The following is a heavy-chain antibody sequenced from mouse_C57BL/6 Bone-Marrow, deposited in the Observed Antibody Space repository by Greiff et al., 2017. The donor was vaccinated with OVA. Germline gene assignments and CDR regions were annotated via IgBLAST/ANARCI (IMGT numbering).Heavy chain of an antibody. D-gene: IGHD2-4*01. CDR1: GYTFTSYW. V-gene: IGHV1-74*01. J-gene: IGHJ4*01. Sequence: QVHVKQPGAELVKPGASVKVSCKASGYTFTSYWMHWVKQRPGQGLEWIGRIHPSDSDTNYNQKFKGKATLTVDKSSSTAYMQLSSLTSEDSAVYYCAIGDYDYEKGSYYAMDYWGQGTSVTVSS. CDR3: AIGDYDYEKGSYYAMDY. CDR2: IHPSDSDT.